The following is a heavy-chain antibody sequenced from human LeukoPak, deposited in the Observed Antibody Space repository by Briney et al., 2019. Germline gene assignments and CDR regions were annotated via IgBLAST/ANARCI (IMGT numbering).Heavy chain of an antibody. D-gene: IGHD6-19*01. CDR2: IIPILGTA. CDR3: AIAGEWLGPFDY. Sequence: SVKVSCKASGGTFSSYAISWVRQAPGQGLEWMGRIIPILGTANYAQKFQGRVTITADKSTSTAYMELSSLRSEDTAVYYCAIAGEWLGPFDYWGQGTLVTVSS. V-gene: IGHV1-69*04. J-gene: IGHJ4*02. CDR1: GGTFSSYA.